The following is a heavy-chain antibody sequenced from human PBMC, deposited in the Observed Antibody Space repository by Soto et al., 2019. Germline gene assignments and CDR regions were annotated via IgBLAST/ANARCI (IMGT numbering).Heavy chain of an antibody. V-gene: IGHV1-18*04. D-gene: IGHD3-22*01. Sequence: VASVKVSCKASGYTFTSYGISWVRQAPGQGPEWMGWISGHTGNTNHSQSLQGRVTMTTDTSRNTAYMELRSLRSDDTAVYYCARHRFNYYDNTVYYYFDYWGQGTLVTVSS. CDR2: ISGHTGNT. CDR3: ARHRFNYYDNTVYYYFDY. CDR1: GYTFTSYG. J-gene: IGHJ4*02.